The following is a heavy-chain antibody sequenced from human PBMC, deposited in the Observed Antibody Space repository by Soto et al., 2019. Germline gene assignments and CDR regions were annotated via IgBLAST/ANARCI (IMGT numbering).Heavy chain of an antibody. V-gene: IGHV3-23*01. J-gene: IGHJ4*02. D-gene: IGHD1-26*01. CDR1: GFTFSSYA. CDR2: ISGSGGST. CDR3: AKDRVGRELRYFDY. Sequence: GVSLRLSCAASGFTFSSYAMSWVRQAPGKGLEWVSAISGSGGSTYYADSVKGRFTISRDNSKNTLYLQMNSLRAEDTAVYYCAKDRVGRELRYFDYWGQGTLVTVSS.